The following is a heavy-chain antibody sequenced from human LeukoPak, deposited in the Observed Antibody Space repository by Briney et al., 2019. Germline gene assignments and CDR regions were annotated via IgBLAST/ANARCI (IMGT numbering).Heavy chain of an antibody. CDR1: GYTFTGYY. Sequence: GASVKVSCKASGYTFTGYYMNWVRQAPGQGLEWKGRINPNSGGTNYAQKFQGRVTMTRDTSISTAYMELSRLRSDDTAVYYCARVGDGLNDAFDIWGQGTMVTVSS. CDR2: INPNSGGT. V-gene: IGHV1-2*06. CDR3: ARVGDGLNDAFDI. J-gene: IGHJ3*02. D-gene: IGHD5-24*01.